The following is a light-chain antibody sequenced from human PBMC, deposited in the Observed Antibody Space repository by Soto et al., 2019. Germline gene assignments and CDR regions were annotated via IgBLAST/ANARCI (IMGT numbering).Light chain of an antibody. V-gene: IGLV2-14*01. CDR1: SSDVGGYNH. Sequence: QSALTQPASVSASPGQSITISCTGTSSDVGGYNHVSWYQQYPGKAPKLMIYEVSNRPSGVSNRFSGSKSGNTASLTISGLQAEDEADYYCTSYTSSSTRVFGTGTKSPS. CDR2: EVS. J-gene: IGLJ1*01. CDR3: TSYTSSSTRV.